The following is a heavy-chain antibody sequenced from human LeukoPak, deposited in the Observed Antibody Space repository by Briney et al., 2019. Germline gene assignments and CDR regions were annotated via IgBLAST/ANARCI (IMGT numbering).Heavy chain of an antibody. CDR2: INHSGST. J-gene: IGHJ5*02. D-gene: IGHD1-26*01. Sequence: PSETLSLTCAVYGASFSGDYWSWFRQPPGKGLEWIGEINHSGSTNYNPSLESRVTMSLDTSKNQFSLNLRSVTAADTAVYYCARGRSGSYYSGHWFDPWGQGTLVTVSS. CDR3: ARGRSGSYYSGHWFDP. V-gene: IGHV4-34*01. CDR1: GASFSGDY.